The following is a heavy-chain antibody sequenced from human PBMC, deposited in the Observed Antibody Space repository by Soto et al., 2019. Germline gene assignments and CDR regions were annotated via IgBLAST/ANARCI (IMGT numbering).Heavy chain of an antibody. CDR1: GGSISSYY. Sequence: PSETLSLTCTVSGGSISSYYWSWIRQPPGKGLEWIGYIYYSGSTNYNPSLKSRVTISVDTSKNQFSLKLSSVTAADTAVYYCARVVDGSGTYYFDYWGQEPWSPSPQ. CDR3: ARVVDGSGTYYFDY. J-gene: IGHJ4*01. V-gene: IGHV4-59*01. CDR2: IYYSGST. D-gene: IGHD3-10*01.